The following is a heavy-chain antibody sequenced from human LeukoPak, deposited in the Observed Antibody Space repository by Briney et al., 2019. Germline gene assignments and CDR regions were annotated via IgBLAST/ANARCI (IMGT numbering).Heavy chain of an antibody. J-gene: IGHJ6*02. Sequence: GGSLRLSCAASGFTFSSYGMHWVRQAPGKGLEWVAVIWYDGSNKYYADSVKGRFTISRDNSKNTLYLQMNSLRAEDTAAYYCARDFYSYGMYYYGMDVWGQGTTVTVSS. CDR3: ARDFYSYGMYYYGMDV. D-gene: IGHD5-18*01. CDR2: IWYDGSNK. CDR1: GFTFSSYG. V-gene: IGHV3-33*01.